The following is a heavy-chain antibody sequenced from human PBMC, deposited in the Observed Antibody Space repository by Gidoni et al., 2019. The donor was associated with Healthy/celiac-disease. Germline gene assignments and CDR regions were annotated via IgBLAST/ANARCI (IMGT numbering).Heavy chain of an antibody. CDR2: IKSKTDGGTT. CDR1: GLPFRNAW. D-gene: IGHD2-15*01. V-gene: IGHV3-15*01. J-gene: IGHJ4*02. Sequence: EVQLVESGGGLVTPGGSLRLSCSASGLPFRNAWMSWVGQAPGKGLEGVGRIKSKTDGGTTDYAAPVKGRFTIARDDAKNTLYLQMNSRKTEDTAVYYCTTETVVVGAGDYWGQGTLVTVSS. CDR3: TTETVVVGAGDY.